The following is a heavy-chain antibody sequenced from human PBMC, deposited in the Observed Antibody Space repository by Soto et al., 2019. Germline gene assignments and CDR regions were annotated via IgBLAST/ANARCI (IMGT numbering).Heavy chain of an antibody. D-gene: IGHD4-4*01. CDR1: GFTFSSYG. J-gene: IGHJ6*02. CDR2: ISYDGSNK. Sequence: QVQLVESGGGVVQPGRSLRLSCAASGFTFSSYGMHWVRQAPGKGLEWVAVISYDGSNKYYADSVKGRFTISRDNSKNTLYLQMNSLRAEDTAVSYCAKFDGTDDYSNYGDYYYYGMDVWGQGTTVTVSS. CDR3: AKFDGTDDYSNYGDYYYYGMDV. V-gene: IGHV3-30*18.